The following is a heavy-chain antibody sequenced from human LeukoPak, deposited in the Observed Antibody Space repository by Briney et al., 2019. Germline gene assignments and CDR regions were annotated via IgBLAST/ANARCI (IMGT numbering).Heavy chain of an antibody. Sequence: SQTLSLTCAVSGGSISSGGYSWSWIRQPPGKGLEWIGYIYHSGSTYYNPSLKSRVTISVDRSKNQFSLKLSSVTAADTAVYYCARLRYSYAYEFDYWGQGTLVTVSS. CDR3: ARLRYSYAYEFDY. D-gene: IGHD5-18*01. V-gene: IGHV4-30-2*01. J-gene: IGHJ4*02. CDR2: IYHSGST. CDR1: GGSISSGGYS.